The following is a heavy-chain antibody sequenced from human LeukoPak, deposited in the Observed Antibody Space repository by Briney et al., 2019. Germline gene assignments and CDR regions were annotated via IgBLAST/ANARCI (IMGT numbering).Heavy chain of an antibody. CDR1: GGTFSSYA. V-gene: IGHV1-69*04. D-gene: IGHD3-22*01. CDR3: SAYPNESSGYHPYFAY. J-gene: IGHJ4*02. CDR2: IIPILGSA. Sequence: ASVKVSCKASGGTFSSYAIRWVRQAPGQGLEWMGRIIPILGSANYAQKFQGRVTITADKSTSTAYMELSSLRSEDTAVYYCSAYPNESSGYHPYFAYWGQGTLVTVSS.